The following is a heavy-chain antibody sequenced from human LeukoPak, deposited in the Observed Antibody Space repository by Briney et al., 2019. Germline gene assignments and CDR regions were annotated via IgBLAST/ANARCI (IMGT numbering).Heavy chain of an antibody. CDR3: ARGSGETGGYYYVY. V-gene: IGHV4-59*01. CDR1: GGSISSYY. J-gene: IGHJ4*02. CDR2: IYYSGST. D-gene: IGHD3-22*01. Sequence: SETLSLTCTVSGGSISSYYWSWIRQPPGKGLEWIGYIYYSGSTNYNPSLKSRVTISVDTSKNQFSLKLSSVTAADTAVYYCARGSGETGGYYYVYWGRGTPVTVSS.